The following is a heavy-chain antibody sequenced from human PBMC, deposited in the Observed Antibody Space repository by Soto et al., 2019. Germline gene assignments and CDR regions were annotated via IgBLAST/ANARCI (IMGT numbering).Heavy chain of an antibody. CDR1: GYGFTTYG. D-gene: IGHD1-1*01. Sequence: QIHLVQSGAEAKKPGASVKVSCKGSGYGFTTYGITWVRQAPGQGLEWMAWISAHNGNTNYAQKLQGRVTVTRDTCTSTAYMELRSLRSDDTAVYYCARGRYGDYWGQGALVTVSS. V-gene: IGHV1-18*01. J-gene: IGHJ4*02. CDR2: ISAHNGNT. CDR3: ARGRYGDY.